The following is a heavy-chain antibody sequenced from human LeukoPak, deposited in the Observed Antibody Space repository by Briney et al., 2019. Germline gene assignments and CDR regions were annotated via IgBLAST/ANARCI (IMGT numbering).Heavy chain of an antibody. CDR3: AKDLVGTVAGDY. CDR2: ISGSGDT. J-gene: IGHJ4*02. V-gene: IGHV3-23*01. Sequence: GGSLRLSCAASGFTFSSNAMTWARQAPGKGLAWVSSISGSGDTYYADSVKGRFTISRDNSKNKMYLRMNSLRAEDTAVYYCAKDLVGTVAGDYWGQGTLVTVSS. CDR1: GFTFSSNA. D-gene: IGHD6-19*01.